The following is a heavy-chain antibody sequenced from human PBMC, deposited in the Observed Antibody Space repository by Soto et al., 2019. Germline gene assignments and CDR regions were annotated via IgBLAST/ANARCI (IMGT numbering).Heavy chain of an antibody. V-gene: IGHV2-5*02. D-gene: IGHD2-2*01. Sequence: QITLKESGPTLVKPTQTLTLTCTFSGFSLSTDGVGVGWIRQPPGKALEWLALIYWDDDHRYSSSLKTRLTNTEYNPKTQVVHTMTNMDPVETVTYFCAQQYGATSWATVAFDVWGPGTVVTVSS. CDR2: IYWDDDH. J-gene: IGHJ3*01. CDR1: GFSLSTDGVG. CDR3: AQQYGATSWATVAFDV.